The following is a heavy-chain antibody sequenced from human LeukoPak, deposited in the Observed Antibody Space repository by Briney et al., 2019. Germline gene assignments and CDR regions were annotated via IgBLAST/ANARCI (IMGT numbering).Heavy chain of an antibody. V-gene: IGHV3-53*01. D-gene: IGHD1-26*01. J-gene: IGHJ3*02. Sequence: GGSLRLSCAASGLTVSSTSMTWVRQAPGKGLEWVSDFLSDGRIYYADSVKGRFTITKDNSQNTVNLQMDNLRAEDAAIYYCASYRRAYDIWGQGTVVTVAS. CDR2: FLSDGRI. CDR1: GLTVSSTS. CDR3: ASYRRAYDI.